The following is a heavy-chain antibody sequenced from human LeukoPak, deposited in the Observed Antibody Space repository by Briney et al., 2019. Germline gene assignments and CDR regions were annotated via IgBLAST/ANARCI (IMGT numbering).Heavy chain of an antibody. CDR2: IIPIFGTA. CDR1: GGTFSSYA. CDR3: ARDRGHPERGPDYYFDY. V-gene: IGHV1-69*05. Sequence: SVKVFCKASGGTFSSYAISWVRQAPGQGLEWMGGIIPIFGTANYAQKFQGRVTITTDESTSTAYMELSSLRSEDTAVYYCARDRGHPERGPDYYFDYWGQGTLVTVSS. J-gene: IGHJ4*02.